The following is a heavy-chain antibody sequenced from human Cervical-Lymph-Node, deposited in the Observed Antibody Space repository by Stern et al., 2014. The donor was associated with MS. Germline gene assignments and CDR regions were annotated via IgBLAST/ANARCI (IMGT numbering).Heavy chain of an antibody. CDR1: GFTSSSYG. CDR3: ARHCSSSSCYRYYGMDV. V-gene: IGHV3-21*01. Sequence: EVQLVESGGGLLKPGGSLRLSCAASGFTSSSYGMHWVRQAPGKGLEWVSSISSRGSNKYYADSVKGRLTISRDNAKNSLYLQMNSLRAEDTGIYYCARHCSSSSCYRYYGMDVWGQGTTVTVSS. CDR2: ISSRGSNK. D-gene: IGHD2-2*01. J-gene: IGHJ6*02.